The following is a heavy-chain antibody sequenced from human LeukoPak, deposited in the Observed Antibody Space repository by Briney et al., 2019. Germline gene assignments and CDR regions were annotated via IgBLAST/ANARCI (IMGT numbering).Heavy chain of an antibody. CDR3: ARALVEQGIGGGPTTGDGAWHFDL. J-gene: IGHJ2*01. Sequence: SETLSLTCSVSGGSISSHYWSWIRQPPGKGLEWIGYIYYSGSTKYNPSLKSRVTISVDTSKSQFSLKLYSVTAADMAVYYCARALVEQGIGGGPTTGDGAWHFDLWGRGTLVTVSS. V-gene: IGHV4-59*11. CDR2: IYYSGST. D-gene: IGHD6-13*01. CDR1: GGSISSHY.